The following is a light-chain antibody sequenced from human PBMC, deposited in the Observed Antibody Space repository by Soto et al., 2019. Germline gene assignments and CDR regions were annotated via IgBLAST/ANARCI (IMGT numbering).Light chain of an antibody. Sequence: EIVMTQSPATLSVSPGERATLSCRASESVSSNLAWYQQKPGQAPRLLIYGASTRATGIPARISGSGSGTDFTLTISRLGPEDFAVYYCQQYGSSGTFGQGTKVDIK. V-gene: IGKV3-15*01. J-gene: IGKJ1*01. CDR3: QQYGSSGT. CDR2: GAS. CDR1: ESVSSN.